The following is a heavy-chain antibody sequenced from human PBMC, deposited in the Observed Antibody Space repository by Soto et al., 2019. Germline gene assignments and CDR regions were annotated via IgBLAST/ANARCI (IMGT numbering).Heavy chain of an antibody. CDR3: ARASPISSGYSYGSTYFDY. CDR1: GGTFSSYA. Sequence: SVKVSCKASGGTFSSYAISWVRQAPGQGLEWMGGSIPIFGTANYAQKFQGRVTITADEATSTAYMELSSLRSEDTAVYYCARASPISSGYSYGSTYFDYWGQGTLVTVSS. J-gene: IGHJ4*02. CDR2: SIPIFGTA. D-gene: IGHD5-18*01. V-gene: IGHV1-69*13.